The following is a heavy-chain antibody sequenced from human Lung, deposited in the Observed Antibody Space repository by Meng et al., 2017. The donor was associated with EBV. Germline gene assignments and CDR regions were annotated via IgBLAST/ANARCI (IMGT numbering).Heavy chain of an antibody. CDR1: GGSISTTNW. Sequence: QGHLQESGPGPVKPSGTLSLTCAVSGGSISTTNWWSWVRQPPGKGLEWIGEIYHSGTTTHNPSLKSRVTISVDKSKNQFSLRLSSVTAADTAVYYCARRDTDYRWYFDLWGRGALVTVSS. CDR3: ARRDTDYRWYFDL. D-gene: IGHD4-11*01. J-gene: IGHJ2*01. V-gene: IGHV4-4*02. CDR2: IYHSGTT.